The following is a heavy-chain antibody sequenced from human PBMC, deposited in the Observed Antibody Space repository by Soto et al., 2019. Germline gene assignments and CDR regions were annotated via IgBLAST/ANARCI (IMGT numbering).Heavy chain of an antibody. V-gene: IGHV4-59*12. CDR2: THYSGST. J-gene: IGHJ4*02. CDR3: ARAPTIRARFDY. CDR1: GGSISSEY. Sequence: SETLSLTCTVSGGSISSEYWSWIRQPPGKGLEWIGYTHYSGSTNYNPSLKSRVTISVDTSKNQFSLKLSSVTAADTAVYYCARAPTIRARFDYWGQGTLVTVSS.